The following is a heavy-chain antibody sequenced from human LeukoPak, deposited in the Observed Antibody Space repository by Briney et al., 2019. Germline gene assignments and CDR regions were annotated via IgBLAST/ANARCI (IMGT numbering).Heavy chain of an antibody. V-gene: IGHV1-18*01. D-gene: IGHD6-13*01. CDR2: ISAYNGNT. Sequence: GASVKVSCKASGYTFTSYGISWVRQAPGQGLEWMGWISAYNGNTNYAQKLQGRVTMTTDTSTSTAYMELRSLRSDDTAVYYCARDPAAYSSSWGPPEYFQHWGQGTLVTVSS. CDR3: ARDPAAYSSSWGPPEYFQH. J-gene: IGHJ1*01. CDR1: GYTFTSYG.